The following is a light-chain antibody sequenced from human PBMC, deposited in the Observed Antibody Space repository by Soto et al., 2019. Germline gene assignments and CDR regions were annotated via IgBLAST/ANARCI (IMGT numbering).Light chain of an antibody. CDR1: ESIGDY. J-gene: IGKJ1*01. Sequence: EILLTCGSGWLALYSDERATLSCLASESIGDYLILYQQKPGQAPRLLIYDVSNRATGIPARFSGSGSGTDFTLTISSLEPEDFAVYYCQQRSNWPRTFGEGTKVDIK. CDR2: DVS. CDR3: QQRSNWPRT. V-gene: IGKV3-11*01.